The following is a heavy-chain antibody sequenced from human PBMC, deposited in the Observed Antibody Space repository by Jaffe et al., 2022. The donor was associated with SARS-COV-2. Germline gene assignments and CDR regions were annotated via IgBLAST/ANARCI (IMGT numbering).Heavy chain of an antibody. Sequence: EVQLVESGGGLVQPGRSLRLSCAASGFTFDDYAMHWVRQAPGKGLEWVSGISWNSGSIGYADSVKGRFTISRDNAKNSLYLQMNSLRAEDTALYYCAKDFIAARPNAFDIWGQGTMVTVSS. CDR1: GFTFDDYA. CDR2: ISWNSGSI. V-gene: IGHV3-9*01. J-gene: IGHJ3*02. CDR3: AKDFIAARPNAFDI. D-gene: IGHD6-6*01.